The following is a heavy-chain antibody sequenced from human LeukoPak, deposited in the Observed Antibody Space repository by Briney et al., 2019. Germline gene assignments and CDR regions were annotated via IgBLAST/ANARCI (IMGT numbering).Heavy chain of an antibody. J-gene: IGHJ3*02. V-gene: IGHV4-39*01. D-gene: IGHD6-13*01. CDR3: ARLYSSSWYGVFIRVFDI. Sequence: SETLSLTCTVSGGSISSSSYYWGWIRQPPGKGLEWIGSIYYSGSTYYNPSLKSRVTISVDTSKNQFSLKLSSVTAADTAVYYCARLYSSSWYGVFIRVFDIWGQGTMVTVSS. CDR1: GGSISSSSYY. CDR2: IYYSGST.